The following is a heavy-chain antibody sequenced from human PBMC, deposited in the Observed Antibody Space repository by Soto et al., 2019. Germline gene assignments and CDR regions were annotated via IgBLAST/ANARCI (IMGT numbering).Heavy chain of an antibody. J-gene: IGHJ4*02. Sequence: GGSLRLSCAASGFTFDDYAMHWVRQAPGKGLEWVSGISWNSGSIGYADSVKGRFTISRDNAKNSLYLQMNSLRAEDTALYYCAKDRATVPTALDYWGQGTLVTVSS. CDR2: ISWNSGSI. CDR1: GFTFDDYA. D-gene: IGHD4-17*01. V-gene: IGHV3-9*01. CDR3: AKDRATVPTALDY.